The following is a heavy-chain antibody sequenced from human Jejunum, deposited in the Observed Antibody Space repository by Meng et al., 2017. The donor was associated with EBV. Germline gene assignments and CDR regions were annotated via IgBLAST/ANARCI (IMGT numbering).Heavy chain of an antibody. V-gene: IGHV4-39*01. CDR2: IYYSGTG. CDR3: VRSVAGSDMSRYWGY. Sequence: QLQLQESGPGLVKPSETLSLTCTVSGGSIDGSTYYWGWIRQPPGKGLEWIGGIYYSGTGYYNPSLESRLTASVDTANNQFSLKLRSLTAADTAVYYCVRSVAGSDMSRYWGYWGQGILVTVSS. CDR1: GGSIDGSTYY. J-gene: IGHJ4*02. D-gene: IGHD3-16*01.